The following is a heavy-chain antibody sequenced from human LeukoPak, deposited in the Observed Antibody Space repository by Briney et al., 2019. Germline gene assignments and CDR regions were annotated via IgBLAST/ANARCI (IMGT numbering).Heavy chain of an antibody. CDR1: GYTFTSYD. D-gene: IGHD3-10*01. V-gene: IGHV1-8*01. Sequence: ASVKVSCKASGYTFTSYDINWVRRATGQGLEWMGWMNPNSGNTGYAQKFQGRVTMTRNTSISTAYIELSSLRSEDTAVYYCARGLYSGSYSTFDYWGQGTLVTVSS. J-gene: IGHJ4*02. CDR2: MNPNSGNT. CDR3: ARGLYSGSYSTFDY.